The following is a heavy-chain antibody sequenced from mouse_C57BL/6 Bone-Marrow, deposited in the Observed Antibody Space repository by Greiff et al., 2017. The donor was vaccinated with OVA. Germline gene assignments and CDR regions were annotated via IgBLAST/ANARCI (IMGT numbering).Heavy chain of an antibody. D-gene: IGHD1-1*01. CDR2: INPSSGYT. Sequence: VQLQQSGAELAKPGASVELSCKASGYTFTSYWMHWVKQRPGQGLEWIGYINPSSGYTKYNQKFKDKATLTADKSSSTAYMQLSSLTYEDSAVYYCARDYGSSGGYFDVWGTGTTVTVSS. CDR1: GYTFTSYW. CDR3: ARDYGSSGGYFDV. J-gene: IGHJ1*03. V-gene: IGHV1-7*01.